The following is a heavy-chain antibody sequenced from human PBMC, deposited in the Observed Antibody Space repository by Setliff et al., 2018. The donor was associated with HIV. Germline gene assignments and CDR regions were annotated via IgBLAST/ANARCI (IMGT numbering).Heavy chain of an antibody. CDR1: GFTFSDYY. CDR3: ARDFRDYVGKFDY. CDR2: ISSSGSTI. Sequence: GGSLRLSCAASGFTFSDYYMSWIRQAPGKGLEWVSYISSSGSTIYYADSVKGRFTISRDNAKNSLYLQMNSLIAEDTAVYYCARDFRDYVGKFDYWGQGTLVTVSS. V-gene: IGHV3-11*04. D-gene: IGHD1-26*01. J-gene: IGHJ4*02.